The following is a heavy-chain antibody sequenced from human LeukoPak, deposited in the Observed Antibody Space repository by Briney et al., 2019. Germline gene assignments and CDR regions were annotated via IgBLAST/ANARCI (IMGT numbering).Heavy chain of an antibody. D-gene: IGHD6-13*01. CDR1: GYTFTGYY. CDR2: INPSSVGT. J-gene: IGHJ4*02. CDR3: ARDRRVKLPVAAAGLTTIDY. Sequence: ASVKVSCKASGYTFTGYYMHWVRQAPRQGLEWMGRINPSSVGTHYAQKLQGRVTMTRDTSISTDYMELSRLRSDDTAVYYCARDRRVKLPVAAAGLTTIDYWGQGTLVTVSS. V-gene: IGHV1-2*06.